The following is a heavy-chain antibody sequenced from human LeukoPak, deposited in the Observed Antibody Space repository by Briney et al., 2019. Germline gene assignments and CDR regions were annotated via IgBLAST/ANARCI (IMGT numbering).Heavy chain of an antibody. CDR3: ARDIGDDYTHWFDP. CDR1: DDSVDTYY. V-gene: IGHV4-59*02. CDR2: IHYSGST. D-gene: IGHD5-24*01. Sequence: SETLSLTCTVSDDSVDTYYWAWIRQPPGKGLEWIGYIHYSGSTNYNPSLRSRVSISVDTSKSLFSLKLNSLTAADTAVYYCARDIGDDYTHWFDPWGQGTLVTVSS. J-gene: IGHJ5*02.